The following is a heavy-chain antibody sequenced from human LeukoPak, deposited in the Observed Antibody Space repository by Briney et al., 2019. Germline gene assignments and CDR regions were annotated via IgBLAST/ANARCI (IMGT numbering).Heavy chain of an antibody. CDR1: GGSITSSY. Sequence: AETLSLTCTVSGGSITSSYWSWIRQSPGKGLEWIGYIHYTGSTNYNPSLKSRVTMLIDTSKNQFSLKLSSVTAADTAVYYCARGRYSAGDNWFDPWGQGALVTVSS. CDR3: ARGRYSAGDNWFDP. D-gene: IGHD3-9*01. CDR2: IHYTGST. J-gene: IGHJ5*02. V-gene: IGHV4-59*01.